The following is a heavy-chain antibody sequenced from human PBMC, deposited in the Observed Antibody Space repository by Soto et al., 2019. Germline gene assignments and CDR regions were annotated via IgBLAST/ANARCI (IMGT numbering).Heavy chain of an antibody. Sequence: SETLSLTXTVSGDSITSNSYFWAWIRQPPGKGLEWIGCIYYSGTTYYNPSLKSRVTISVDRSKNQFSLKLSSVTAADTAVYYCARTLYDFWSAQYPRAFDIWGQGTMVTVSS. CDR2: IYYSGTT. J-gene: IGHJ3*02. CDR3: ARTLYDFWSAQYPRAFDI. D-gene: IGHD3-3*01. V-gene: IGHV4-39*07. CDR1: GDSITSNSYF.